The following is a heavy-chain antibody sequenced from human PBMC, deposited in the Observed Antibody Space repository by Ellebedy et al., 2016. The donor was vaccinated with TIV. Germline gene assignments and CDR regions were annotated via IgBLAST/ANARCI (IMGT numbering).Heavy chain of an antibody. Sequence: PGGSLRLSCAASGFLFDEYTMHWVRQAPGKGLEWVSLIGWDGGKKVYGDSVKGRFTFSRDNGEHAVYLQMNSLTTEDTALYYCAKAKLRFFVEDAFHIWGRGTMVTVSS. CDR2: IGWDGGKK. CDR1: GFLFDEYT. CDR3: AKAKLRFFVEDAFHI. V-gene: IGHV3-43*01. D-gene: IGHD3-3*01. J-gene: IGHJ3*02.